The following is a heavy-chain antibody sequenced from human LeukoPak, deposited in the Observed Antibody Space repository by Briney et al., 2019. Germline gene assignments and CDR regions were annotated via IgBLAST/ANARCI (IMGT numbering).Heavy chain of an antibody. CDR1: GGSISTYY. D-gene: IGHD3-10*01. CDR3: ARGPRFGELLWHWFDP. Sequence: SETLSLTCTVSGGSISTYYWSWIRQPPGRGLEWIGHIYYSGYTNYNPSLKSRVTISEDTSKNQFSLKLRSVTAADTAVYYCARGPRFGELLWHWFDPWGQGTLVTVSS. CDR2: IYYSGYT. V-gene: IGHV4-59*08. J-gene: IGHJ5*02.